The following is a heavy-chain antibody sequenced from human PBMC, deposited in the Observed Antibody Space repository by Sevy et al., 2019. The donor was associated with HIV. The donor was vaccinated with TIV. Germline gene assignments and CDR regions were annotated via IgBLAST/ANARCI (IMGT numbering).Heavy chain of an antibody. CDR2: IIPVFGTA. CDR3: ARLPRVHSSGLYIDS. D-gene: IGHD3-22*01. V-gene: IGHV1-69*13. CDR1: GDTFSSYA. J-gene: IGHJ4*02. Sequence: ASVKVSCKASGDTFSSYAISWVRQAPGQGLEWMGRIIPVFGTANYVQKFQGRVTITADESTSTAYMELNSLTSEDTAVYYCARLPRVHSSGLYIDSWGQGTLVTVSS.